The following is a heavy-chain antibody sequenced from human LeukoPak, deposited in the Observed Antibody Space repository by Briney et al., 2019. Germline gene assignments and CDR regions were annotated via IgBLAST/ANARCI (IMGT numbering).Heavy chain of an antibody. CDR2: IKPNSGDT. D-gene: IGHD2-15*01. V-gene: IGHV1-2*02. Sequence: ASVTVSCKASGYTLTGYFMYWVRQAPGQGLEWMGWIKPNSGDTNYAQKFQGRVTMSRDTSISTDYMELTSLTSDDTAVYYCVRAAGAASTWGQGTLVTVSS. J-gene: IGHJ5*02. CDR3: VRAAGAAST. CDR1: GYTLTGYF.